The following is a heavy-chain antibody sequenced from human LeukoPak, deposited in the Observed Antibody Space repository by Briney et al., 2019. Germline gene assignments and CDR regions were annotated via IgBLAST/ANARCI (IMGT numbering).Heavy chain of an antibody. CDR2: IKSKTDGGTT. J-gene: IGHJ6*02. V-gene: IGHV3-15*01. D-gene: IGHD3-3*01. Sequence: GGSLRLSCAASGFTFNNSWMSWVRQAPGKGLEWVGRIKSKTDGGTTDYAAPVKGRFTISRDDSKNTLYLQMNSPKTEDTAVYYCVTIFGVVIIPYYYYGMDVWGQGTTVTVSS. CDR3: VTIFGVVIIPYYYYGMDV. CDR1: GFTFNNSW.